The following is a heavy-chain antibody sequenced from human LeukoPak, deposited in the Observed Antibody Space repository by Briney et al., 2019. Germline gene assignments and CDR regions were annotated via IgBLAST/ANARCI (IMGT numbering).Heavy chain of an antibody. CDR1: GFTFSSSV. V-gene: IGHV3-23*01. CDR3: ARVGNYYPAYYFDY. Sequence: GGSLRLSCATSGFTFSSSVMNWVRQAPGKGREWVLSIRGSDGRTFYADSVKGRFTISRDNSKNTLYLQMNSLRAEDTAVYYCARVGNYYPAYYFDYWGQGTLVTVSS. J-gene: IGHJ4*02. CDR2: IRGSDGRT. D-gene: IGHD3-22*01.